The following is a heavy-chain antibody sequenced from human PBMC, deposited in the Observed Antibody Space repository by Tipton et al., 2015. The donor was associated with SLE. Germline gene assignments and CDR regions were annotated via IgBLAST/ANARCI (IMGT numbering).Heavy chain of an antibody. CDR3: ARRGRGEGAFDI. J-gene: IGHJ3*02. Sequence: TLSLTCTVSDDSISSIAYYWGWIRQPPGKGLEWIGSFYYSGNTYYSPSLKSRVTISVDASKNQFSLKLTSVTAADTALYYCARRGRGEGAFDIWGQGTMVTVSS. V-gene: IGHV4-39*07. D-gene: IGHD2-21*01. CDR1: DDSISSIAYY. CDR2: FYYSGNT.